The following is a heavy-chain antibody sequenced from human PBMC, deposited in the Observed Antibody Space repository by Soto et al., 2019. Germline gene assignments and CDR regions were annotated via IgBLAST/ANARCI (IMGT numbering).Heavy chain of an antibody. J-gene: IGHJ5*02. CDR1: GGSISSGGYY. V-gene: IGHV4-31*03. CDR2: IYYSGST. D-gene: IGHD6-13*01. Sequence: PSETLSLTCTVSGGSISSGGYYWSWIRQHPGKGLEWIGYIYYSGSTYYNPSLKSRVTISVDTSKNQFSLKLSSVTAADTAVYYCARVSSSWYRYWFDPWGQGTLVTVSS. CDR3: ARVSSSWYRYWFDP.